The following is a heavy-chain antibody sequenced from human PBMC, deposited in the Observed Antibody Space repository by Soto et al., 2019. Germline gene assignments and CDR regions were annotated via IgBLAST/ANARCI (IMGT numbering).Heavy chain of an antibody. Sequence: EVHLLESGGGLVQPGGSLRLSCETSGFTFSSYAMTWVRQAPGMGLEWVAVINYIGRTTFHAQSVKGRFTISRDNSMNTVFLQMASLSAEDTAVYYCVKQRVSGKTYYYIMDVWGLGTTVIVSS. CDR2: INYIGRTT. J-gene: IGHJ6*02. V-gene: IGHV3-23*01. CDR1: GFTFSSYA. D-gene: IGHD3-10*01. CDR3: VKQRVSGKTYYYIMDV.